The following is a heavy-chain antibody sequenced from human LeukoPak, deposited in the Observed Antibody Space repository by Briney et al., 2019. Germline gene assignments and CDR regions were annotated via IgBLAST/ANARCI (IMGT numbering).Heavy chain of an antibody. Sequence: PSQTLSLTCTVSGGSISSGGYYWSWIRQHPGKGLEWIGYIYYSGSTYYNPSLKSRVTISVDTSKNQFSLKLSSVTAADTAVYYCARDSGSYSSYYFDYWGQGTLVTVSS. J-gene: IGHJ4*02. D-gene: IGHD1-26*01. CDR1: GGSISSGGYY. V-gene: IGHV4-31*03. CDR2: IYYSGST. CDR3: ARDSGSYSSYYFDY.